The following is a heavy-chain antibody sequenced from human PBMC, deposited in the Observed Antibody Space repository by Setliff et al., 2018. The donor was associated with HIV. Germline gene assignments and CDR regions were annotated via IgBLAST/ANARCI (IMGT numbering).Heavy chain of an antibody. CDR3: ARHRFEFGYYYYYMDV. V-gene: IGHV3-64*04. Sequence: GGSLRLSCAASGFTFSSYAMHWVRQAPGKGLEYVSAISSNGGSTYYVDSVKGRFTISRDNSNNTLSLQMNSLRAEDTALYYCARHRFEFGYYYYYMDVWGKGTTVTVSS. CDR2: ISSNGGST. CDR1: GFTFSSYA. D-gene: IGHD3-10*01. J-gene: IGHJ6*03.